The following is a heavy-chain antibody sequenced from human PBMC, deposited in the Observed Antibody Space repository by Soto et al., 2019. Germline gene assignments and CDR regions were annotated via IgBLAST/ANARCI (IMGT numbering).Heavy chain of an antibody. Sequence: GGSLRLSCAASGFTVSSNYMSWVRQAPGKGLEWVSVIYSGGSTYYADSVKGRFTISRDNSKNTLYLQMNSLRAEDTAVYYCASIAAAGTDDYWGQGTLVTVSS. CDR1: GFTVSSNY. CDR3: ASIAAAGTDDY. J-gene: IGHJ4*02. CDR2: IYSGGST. V-gene: IGHV3-53*01. D-gene: IGHD6-13*01.